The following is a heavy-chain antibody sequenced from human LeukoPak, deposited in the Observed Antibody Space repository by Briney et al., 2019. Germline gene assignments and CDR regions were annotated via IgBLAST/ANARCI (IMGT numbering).Heavy chain of an antibody. V-gene: IGHV3-64*01. D-gene: IGHD5-18*01. CDR1: AFTFSKYA. CDR2: VSSNGGST. CDR3: ARADRGYSYGYDY. J-gene: IGHJ4*02. Sequence: RGSLRLSCAASAFTFSKYAMHWVRQAPGKGLEYVAAVSSNGGSTYYANSMKGRFTTSRDNSKTTLYLQMGSLRAEDMAVYYCARADRGYSYGYDYWGQGTLVTVSS.